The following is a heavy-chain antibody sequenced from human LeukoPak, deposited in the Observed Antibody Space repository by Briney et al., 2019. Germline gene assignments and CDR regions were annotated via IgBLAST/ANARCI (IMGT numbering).Heavy chain of an antibody. D-gene: IGHD5-18*01. CDR2: INHSGST. V-gene: IGHV4-34*01. Sequence: SETLSLTCGVYGGSFSGYYWSWIRQPPGKGLEWIGEINHSGSTNYNPSLKSRVAISVDTSKNQFSLKLSSVTAADTAVYYCAESGYSYGSPFFDYWGQGTLVTVSS. CDR1: GGSFSGYY. CDR3: AESGYSYGSPFFDY. J-gene: IGHJ4*02.